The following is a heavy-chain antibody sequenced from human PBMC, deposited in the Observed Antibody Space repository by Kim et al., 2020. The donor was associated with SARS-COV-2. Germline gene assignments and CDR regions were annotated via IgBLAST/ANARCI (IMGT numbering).Heavy chain of an antibody. CDR2: IYYSGST. Sequence: SETLSLTCTVSGGSISSGDYYWSWIRQPPGKGLEWIGYIYYSGSTYYNPSLKSRVTISVDTSKNQFSLKLSSVTAADTAVYYCARESPNYGGNSVCAFDIWGQGTMVTVSS. V-gene: IGHV4-30-4*01. CDR1: GGSISSGDYY. CDR3: ARESPNYGGNSVCAFDI. J-gene: IGHJ3*02. D-gene: IGHD4-17*01.